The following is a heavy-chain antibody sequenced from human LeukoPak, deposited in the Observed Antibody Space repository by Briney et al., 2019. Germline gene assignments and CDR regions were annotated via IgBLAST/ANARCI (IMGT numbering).Heavy chain of an antibody. J-gene: IGHJ5*02. V-gene: IGHV3-30*18. CDR3: AKDRVPCCGGDCYSVIDP. CDR2: ISYDGSNE. D-gene: IGHD2-21*02. Sequence: GGSLRLSCAASGFTFSNYGMHWVRQAPGKGLEWVAVISYDGSNEYYADSVKGRFTISRDSSKNTLFLQMNSLRAEDTAVYYCAKDRVPCCGGDCYSVIDPWGQGTLVTVSS. CDR1: GFTFSNYG.